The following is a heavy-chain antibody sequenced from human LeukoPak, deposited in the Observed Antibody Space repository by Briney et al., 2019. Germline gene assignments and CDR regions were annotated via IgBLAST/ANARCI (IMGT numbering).Heavy chain of an antibody. CDR1: GDSISSYY. Sequence: SETLSLTCTVSGDSISSYYWSWIRQPPGKGLEWIGNIYYGGSTNYNPSLKSRVTISVDTSKNQFSLKLSSVTAADTAVYYCARQSDSYYSTFDYWGQGTLVTVS. CDR2: IYYGGST. V-gene: IGHV4-59*08. D-gene: IGHD3-22*01. CDR3: ARQSDSYYSTFDY. J-gene: IGHJ4*02.